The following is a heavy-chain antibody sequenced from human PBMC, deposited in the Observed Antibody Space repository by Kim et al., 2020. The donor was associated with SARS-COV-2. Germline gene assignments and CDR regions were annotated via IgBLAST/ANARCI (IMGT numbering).Heavy chain of an antibody. Sequence: SETLSLTCTVSGGSISSSSYYWGWIRQPPGKGLEWIGSIYYSGSTYYNPSLKSRVTISVDTSKNQFSLKLSSVTAADTAVYYCASTAAPTLIVVVVAATGGAFDIWGQGTMVTVSS. CDR3: ASTAAPTLIVVVVAATGGAFDI. V-gene: IGHV4-39*01. CDR1: GGSISSSSYY. J-gene: IGHJ3*02. CDR2: IYYSGST. D-gene: IGHD2-15*01.